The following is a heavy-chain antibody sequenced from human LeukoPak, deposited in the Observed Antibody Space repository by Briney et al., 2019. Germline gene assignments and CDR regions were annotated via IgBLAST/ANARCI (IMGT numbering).Heavy chain of an antibody. Sequence: KPSETLSLTCAVYGGSFSGYYWSWIRQPPGKGLEWIGEINHNGSTNYNPSLKSRVTISVDTSKNQFSLKLSSVTAADTAVYYCARGGPRYCSGGSCYFGYWGQGTLVTVSS. V-gene: IGHV4-34*01. CDR3: ARGGPRYCSGGSCYFGY. D-gene: IGHD2-15*01. CDR1: GGSFSGYY. J-gene: IGHJ4*02. CDR2: INHNGST.